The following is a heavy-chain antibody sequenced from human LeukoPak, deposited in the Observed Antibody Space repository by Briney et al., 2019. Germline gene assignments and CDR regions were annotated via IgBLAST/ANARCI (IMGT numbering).Heavy chain of an antibody. CDR2: ISGSGGST. D-gene: IGHD2-2*01. Sequence: GGSLRLSCVASGFMFNNYWMTWVRQAPGKGLEWVSVISGSGGSTYYADSVKGRFTISRDNSKNTLYLQMNSLTAEDTAVYYCAKGDLGYCTSTTCNDYWGQGTLVTVSS. CDR1: GFMFNNYW. CDR3: AKGDLGYCTSTTCNDY. V-gene: IGHV3-23*01. J-gene: IGHJ4*02.